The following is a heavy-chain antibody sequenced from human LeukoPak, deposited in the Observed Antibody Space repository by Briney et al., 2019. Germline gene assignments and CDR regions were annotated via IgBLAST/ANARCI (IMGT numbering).Heavy chain of an antibody. CDR1: GFTFDDYA. CDR2: ISWNSGSI. J-gene: IGHJ4*02. Sequence: PGGSLRLSCAASGFTFDDYAMHWVRQAPGKGLEWVSGISWNSGSIGYADSVKGRFTISRDNAKNSLYLQMNSLRAEDTALYYCAKDISGIPATEGGIDYWGQGTLVTVSS. D-gene: IGHD2-2*01. CDR3: AKDISGIPATEGGIDY. V-gene: IGHV3-9*01.